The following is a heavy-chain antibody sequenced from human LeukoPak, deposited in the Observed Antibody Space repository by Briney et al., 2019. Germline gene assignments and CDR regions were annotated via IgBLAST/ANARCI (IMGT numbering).Heavy chain of an antibody. CDR1: GLTFSGYT. CDR3: ARGSGWYFDY. Sequence: GRSLRLSCVASGLTFSGYTMNWVRQAPGKGLEWVSSISSTGIYIYYTDSVKGRFTISRDNAKNSLYLQMNSLRAEDTAVYYCARGSGWYFDYWGQGALVAVSS. V-gene: IGHV3-21*01. J-gene: IGHJ4*02. D-gene: IGHD6-19*01. CDR2: ISSTGIYI.